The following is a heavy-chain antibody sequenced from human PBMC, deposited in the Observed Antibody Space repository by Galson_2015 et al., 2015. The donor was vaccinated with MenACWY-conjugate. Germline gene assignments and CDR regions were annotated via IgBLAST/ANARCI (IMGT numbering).Heavy chain of an antibody. Sequence: SVKVSCKASGYTFTSYGISWVRQAPGQGLEWMGWISAYNGNTNYAQKLQGRVTMTTDTSTSTAYMELRSLRSDDTAVYYCALYCSGGSCSRKGFDYWGQGTLVTVSA. V-gene: IGHV1-18*04. CDR3: ALYCSGGSCSRKGFDY. CDR2: ISAYNGNT. J-gene: IGHJ4*02. CDR1: GYTFTSYG. D-gene: IGHD2-15*01.